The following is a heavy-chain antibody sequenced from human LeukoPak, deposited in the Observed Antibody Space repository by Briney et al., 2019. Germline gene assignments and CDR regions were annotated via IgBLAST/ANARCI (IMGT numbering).Heavy chain of an antibody. V-gene: IGHV4-39*07. J-gene: IGHJ4*02. CDR3: ASLDSSSWVFDY. D-gene: IGHD6-13*01. CDR2: IYYSGST. Sequence: PSETLSLTCTVSGGSISSSSYYWGWIRQPPGKGLQWIESIYYSGSTYHNPSLKSRVTISVDTSKNQFSLKLSSVTAADTAVYYCASLDSSSWVFDYWGQGTLVTVSS. CDR1: GGSISSSSYY.